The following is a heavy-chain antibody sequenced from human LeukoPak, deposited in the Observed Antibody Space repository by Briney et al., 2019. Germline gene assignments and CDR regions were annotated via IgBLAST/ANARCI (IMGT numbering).Heavy chain of an antibody. CDR3: ARAPTVLVGYCSSSSCQADY. D-gene: IGHD2-2*01. Sequence: GSLRLSCAASGFTFRSYSMNWVRQAPGKGLEWVSAIDPSSTYIYYADSVKGRFTISRDNAENSLYLQMNSLRVEDTAVYYCARAPTVLVGYCSSSSCQADYWGQGTLVTVSS. CDR1: GFTFRSYS. CDR2: IDPSSTYI. J-gene: IGHJ4*02. V-gene: IGHV3-21*01.